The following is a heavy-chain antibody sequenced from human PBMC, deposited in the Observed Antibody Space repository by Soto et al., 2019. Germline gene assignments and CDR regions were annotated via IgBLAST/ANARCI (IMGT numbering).Heavy chain of an antibody. CDR1: GGSLSGYY. V-gene: IGHV4-34*01. Sequence: SETLSLTCAVYGGSLSGYYWSWIRQPPGKGLEWIGGIHHSGSTNYSPSLKSRVTISVDTSKNQFSLKLSSVTAADTAVYYCGKTSIVGALDLWGQGTLVTVSS. D-gene: IGHD1-26*01. CDR2: IHHSGST. CDR3: GKTSIVGALDL. J-gene: IGHJ5*02.